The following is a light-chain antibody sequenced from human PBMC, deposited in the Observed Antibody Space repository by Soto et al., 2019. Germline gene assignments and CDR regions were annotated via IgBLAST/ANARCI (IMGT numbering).Light chain of an antibody. CDR1: QTISSW. Sequence: DIQMTKSHSTLSASVGDRVTITCRASQTISSWVAWYQKKPGKAPKLLIYKASTLKSGVPSRFSGSGSGTEFTLTISSLQPDDFATYDCQHYNSYSEAFGQGTKVDIK. V-gene: IGKV1-5*03. J-gene: IGKJ1*01. CDR2: KAS. CDR3: QHYNSYSEA.